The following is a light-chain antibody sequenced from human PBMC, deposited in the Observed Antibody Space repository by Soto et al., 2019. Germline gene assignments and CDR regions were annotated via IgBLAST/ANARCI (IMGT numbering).Light chain of an antibody. CDR3: QQYNRYYT. Sequence: DIQMTQSPSTLSSAVGDRVTIRCRASQSISSGLAWYKQKPGKAPKLLTYDASSLERGVPSRFSGSGSGTDFTLAISSLQPDDFAAYYCQQYNRYYTFGQGTKMEIK. V-gene: IGKV1-5*01. J-gene: IGKJ2*01. CDR1: QSISSG. CDR2: DAS.